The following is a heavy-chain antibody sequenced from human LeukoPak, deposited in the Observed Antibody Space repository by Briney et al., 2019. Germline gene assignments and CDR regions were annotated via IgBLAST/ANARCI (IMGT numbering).Heavy chain of an antibody. Sequence: ASVKVSCKASGYTFTSCDINWVRQATGQGLEWMGWMNPNSGNTGYGQSFRGRITMTRDISIGTAYTELSNLTSEDTAIYYCTRGSSGRRDNWGQGTLVTVSA. CDR1: GYTFTSCD. D-gene: IGHD6-19*01. V-gene: IGHV1-8*01. CDR3: TRGSSGRRDN. J-gene: IGHJ4*02. CDR2: MNPNSGNT.